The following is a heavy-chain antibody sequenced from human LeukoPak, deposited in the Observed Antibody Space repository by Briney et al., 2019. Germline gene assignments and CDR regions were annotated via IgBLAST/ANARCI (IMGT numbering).Heavy chain of an antibody. Sequence: PGGSLRLSCAASGFTFSSYAMHWVRQAPGKGLEWVSYISSSGSTIYYADSVKGRFTISRDNAKNSLYLQMNSLRAEDTAVYYCARGGYSYGYLGYFDYWGQGTLVTVSS. V-gene: IGHV3-48*04. J-gene: IGHJ4*02. CDR3: ARGGYSYGYLGYFDY. D-gene: IGHD5-18*01. CDR1: GFTFSSYA. CDR2: ISSSGSTI.